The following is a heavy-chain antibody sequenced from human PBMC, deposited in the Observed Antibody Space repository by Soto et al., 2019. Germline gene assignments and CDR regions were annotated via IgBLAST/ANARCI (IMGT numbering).Heavy chain of an antibody. CDR1: GGSISSGDYY. CDR2: IYYSGST. D-gene: IGHD3-22*01. CDR3: ARLYYYDSSPGFDP. V-gene: IGHV4-30-4*01. Sequence: PSETLSLTCSVSGGSISSGDYYWSWIRQPPGKGLEWIGYIYYSGSTYYNPSLKSRVTISVDTSKNQFSLKLSSVTAADTAVYYCARLYYYDSSPGFDPWGQGTLVTVSS. J-gene: IGHJ5*02.